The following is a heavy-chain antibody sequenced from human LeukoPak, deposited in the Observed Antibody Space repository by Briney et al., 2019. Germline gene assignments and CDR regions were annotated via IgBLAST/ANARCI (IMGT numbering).Heavy chain of an antibody. CDR3: ARDLHELELYYFDS. D-gene: IGHD1-7*01. CDR1: GDTVSSNSAA. J-gene: IGHJ4*02. CDR2: TYYRSKWFN. Sequence: SQTLSLTCDISGDTVSSNSAAWSWIRQSPSRGHEWLGRTYYRSKWFNDYAMSVKGRMTINPDTSKNQFSLQLNSVTPEDTAVYYCARDLHELELYYFDSWGQGTLVIVSS. V-gene: IGHV6-1*01.